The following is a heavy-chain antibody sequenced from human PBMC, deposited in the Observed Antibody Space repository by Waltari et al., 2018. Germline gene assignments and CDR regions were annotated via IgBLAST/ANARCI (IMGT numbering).Heavy chain of an antibody. D-gene: IGHD6-19*01. CDR3: AIGYSSGWYYAFDI. J-gene: IGHJ3*02. CDR2: ICYSGST. Sequence: RWIRQPPGKGLEWVWDICYSGSTNYNPSLKSRVTISVDTSKNQFSLKLSSVTAADTAVYYCAIGYSSGWYYAFDIWGQGTMVTVSS. V-gene: IGHV4-59*01.